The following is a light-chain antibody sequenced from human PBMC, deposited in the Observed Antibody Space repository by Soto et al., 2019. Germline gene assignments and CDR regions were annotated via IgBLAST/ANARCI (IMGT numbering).Light chain of an antibody. CDR1: SSDVGAYNH. J-gene: IGLJ2*01. CDR3: SSYAGSNNLV. Sequence: QSALTQPPSASGSPGQSVTISCTGTSSDVGAYNHVSWYKQHPGKAPKLIIYEVTKRPSGVPDRFSGSRSGNTASLTVSGLQAEDEADYYCSSYAGSNNLVFGGGTKLTVL. V-gene: IGLV2-8*01. CDR2: EVT.